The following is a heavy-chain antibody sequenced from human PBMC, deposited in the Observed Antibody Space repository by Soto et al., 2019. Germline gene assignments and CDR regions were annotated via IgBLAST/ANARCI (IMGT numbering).Heavy chain of an antibody. D-gene: IGHD4-17*01. V-gene: IGHV2-26*01. CDR1: GGSISSYYW. J-gene: IGHJ6*02. CDR2: FFSDAER. CDR3: ARMDGDYNYYGLDV. Sequence: ETLSLTCTVSGGSISSYYWSWIRQPPGKALEWLAHFFSDAERSYSTSMQSRLNMYKDSSGSQVVLTMTNMAPADTATYFCARMDGDYNYYGLDVWGQGTTVTVS.